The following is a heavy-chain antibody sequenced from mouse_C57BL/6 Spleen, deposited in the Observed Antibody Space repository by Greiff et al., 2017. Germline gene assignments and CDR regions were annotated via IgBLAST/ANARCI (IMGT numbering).Heavy chain of an antibody. CDR1: GYAFSSSW. CDR2: IDPGDGDT. J-gene: IGHJ2*01. V-gene: IGHV1-82*01. D-gene: IGHD2-5*01. Sequence: QVQLQQSGPELVKPGASVKISCKASGYAFSSSWMNWVKQRPGKGLEWIGRIDPGDGDTNYNGKFKGKATLTADKSSSTAYMQLSSLTSEDSAVYFCARAECLYSNSFDYWGQGTTLSVSS. CDR3: ARAECLYSNSFDY.